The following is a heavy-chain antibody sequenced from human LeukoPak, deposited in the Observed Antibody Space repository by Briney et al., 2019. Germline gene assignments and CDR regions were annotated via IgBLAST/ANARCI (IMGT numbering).Heavy chain of an antibody. J-gene: IGHJ4*02. V-gene: IGHV1-24*01. Sequence: ASVKVSCKVSGYTLTELSMHWVRQAPGKGLEWMGGFDPEDGETIYAQKFQGRVTMTEDTSTDTAYMELSSLRSEDTAVYYCATSCAWSSSSHLNSDYWGQGTLVTVSS. CDR1: GYTLTELS. CDR3: ATSCAWSSSSHLNSDY. CDR2: FDPEDGET. D-gene: IGHD6-6*01.